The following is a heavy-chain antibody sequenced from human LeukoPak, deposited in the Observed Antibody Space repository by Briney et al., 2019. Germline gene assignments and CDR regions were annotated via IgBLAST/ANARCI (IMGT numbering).Heavy chain of an antibody. J-gene: IGHJ4*02. V-gene: IGHV3-30*02. Sequence: GGSLRLSCAASGFTFSSYGMHWVRQAPGKGLEWVAFIRYDGSNKYYADSVKGRFTISRDNSKNTLYVQMNSLRPEDTAVYYCARGLLGTTTSYFDYWGQGTLVTVSS. CDR3: ARGLLGTTTSYFDY. CDR1: GFTFSSYG. D-gene: IGHD1-26*01. CDR2: IRYDGSNK.